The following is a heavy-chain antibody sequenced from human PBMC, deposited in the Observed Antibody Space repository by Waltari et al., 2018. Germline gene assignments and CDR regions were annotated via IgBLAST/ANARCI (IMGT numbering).Heavy chain of an antibody. CDR1: GLTFSNYV. Sequence: EVQLLESGGGLAQPGGSMRPSCVAPGLTFSNYVMNWVRQAPGKGLEWVSAISAGGDVTYYADSVKGRFTISTDNSKNTLYLQMNSLRAEDTAVYYCAKGPYCSGGNCYQPYFDYWGQGTLVTVSS. D-gene: IGHD2-15*01. CDR2: ISAGGDVT. CDR3: AKGPYCSGGNCYQPYFDY. V-gene: IGHV3-23*01. J-gene: IGHJ4*02.